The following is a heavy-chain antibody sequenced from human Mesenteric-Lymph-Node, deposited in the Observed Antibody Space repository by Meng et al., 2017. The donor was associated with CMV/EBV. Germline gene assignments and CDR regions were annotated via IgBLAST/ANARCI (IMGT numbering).Heavy chain of an antibody. D-gene: IGHD1-26*01. CDR1: GYTFPSFW. V-gene: IGHV5-51*01. J-gene: IGHJ3*02. CDR2: IYPGDSDT. CDR3: ARLGGSYFGYDAFDI. Sequence: GESLKISCKGSGYTFPSFWIGWVRQMPGKGLEWMGIIYPGDSDTRYSPSFQGQVTISGDKSISTAYLQCSSLKASDTAMYYCARLGGSYFGYDAFDIWGQGTMVTVSS.